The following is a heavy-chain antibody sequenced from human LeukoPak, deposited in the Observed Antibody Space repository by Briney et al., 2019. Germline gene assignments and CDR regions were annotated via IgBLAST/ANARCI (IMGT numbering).Heavy chain of an antibody. CDR3: ASTPGIAAAADWFDP. D-gene: IGHD6-13*01. V-gene: IGHV4-59*12. Sequence: SETLSLTCTVSGGSISSYYWSWIRQPPGKGLEWIGYIYYSGSTNYNPSLKSRVTISVDTSKNQFSLKLSSVTAADTAVYYCASTPGIAAAADWFDPWGQGTLVTVSS. CDR1: GGSISSYY. J-gene: IGHJ5*02. CDR2: IYYSGST.